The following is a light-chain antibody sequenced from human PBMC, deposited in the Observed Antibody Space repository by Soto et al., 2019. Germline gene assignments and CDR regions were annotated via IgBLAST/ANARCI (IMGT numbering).Light chain of an antibody. Sequence: QPVLTQPPSASASLGASVTLTCTLSSGYSNYKVDWYQQRPGKGPRFVMRVGTGGIVGYKGDGNPDRFSVLGSGLNRYLTIENIQEAEESGYHGGGVHGSGSSCVQVFGGGTKLTVL. CDR1: SGYSNYK. CDR2: VGTGGIVG. V-gene: IGLV9-49*01. CDR3: GGVHGSGSSCVQV. J-gene: IGLJ2*01.